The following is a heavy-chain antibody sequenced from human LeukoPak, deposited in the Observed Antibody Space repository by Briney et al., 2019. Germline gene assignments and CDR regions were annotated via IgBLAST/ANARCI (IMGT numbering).Heavy chain of an antibody. CDR2: IYYSGST. Sequence: SETLSLTCTVSGGSISSSYYYWGWIRQPPGKGLEWIGSIYYSGSTYYNPSLKSRVTISVDTSKNQFSLKLRSVTAADTAVYYCARVSTDYYYYYGMDVWGQGTTVTVSS. V-gene: IGHV4-39*01. CDR3: ARVSTDYYYYYGMDV. D-gene: IGHD1-26*01. CDR1: GGSISSSYYY. J-gene: IGHJ6*02.